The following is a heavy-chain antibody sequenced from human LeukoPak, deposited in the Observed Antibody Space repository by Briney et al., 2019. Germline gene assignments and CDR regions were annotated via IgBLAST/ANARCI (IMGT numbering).Heavy chain of an antibody. Sequence: SETLSLXCTVSGGSISSYYWSWSRQPPGKGLEWIGYIYYSGSTNYNPSLKSRVTISVDTSKNQFSLKLSSVTAADTAVYYFARENYGSGNAFDIWGQGTMVTVSS. D-gene: IGHD3-10*01. V-gene: IGHV4-59*01. J-gene: IGHJ3*02. CDR2: IYYSGST. CDR3: ARENYGSGNAFDI. CDR1: GGSISSYY.